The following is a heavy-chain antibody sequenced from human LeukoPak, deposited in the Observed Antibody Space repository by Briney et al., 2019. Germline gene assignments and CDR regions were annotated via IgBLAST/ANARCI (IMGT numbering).Heavy chain of an antibody. J-gene: IGHJ4*02. CDR3: AREGGAMVGFEY. CDR2: SNPSGGST. D-gene: IGHD5-18*01. CDR1: GYSFTNYY. Sequence: ASVKVSCKASGYSFTNYYIQWVRQAPGQGLEWMGISNPSGGSTSYAQKFQGRVTMTRDTSTSTVYMELSSLRSEDTAVYFCAREGGAMVGFEYWGQGTLVTVSS. V-gene: IGHV1-46*01.